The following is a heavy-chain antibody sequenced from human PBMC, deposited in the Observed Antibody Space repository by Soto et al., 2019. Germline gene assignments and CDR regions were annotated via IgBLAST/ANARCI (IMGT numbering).Heavy chain of an antibody. J-gene: IGHJ6*02. CDR3: TIYIVLVPATDGRYYYYGMDV. D-gene: IGHD2-2*01. V-gene: IGHV1-8*01. Sequence: ASVKVSCKASGYTFTSYDINWVRQATGQGLEWMGWMNPNSGNTGYAQKFQGRVTMTRNTSISTAYMELSSLRSEDTAVYYCTIYIVLVPATDGRYYYYGMDVWGQGTTVTVSS. CDR2: MNPNSGNT. CDR1: GYTFTSYD.